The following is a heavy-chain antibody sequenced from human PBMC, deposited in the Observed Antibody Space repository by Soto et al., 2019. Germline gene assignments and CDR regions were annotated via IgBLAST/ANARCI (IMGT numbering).Heavy chain of an antibody. J-gene: IGHJ6*02. Sequence: SETLSLTCAVSGGSISSGGYSWSWIRQPTGKGLEWIGYIYHSGSTYYNPSLKSRVTISVDRSKNQFSLKLSSVTAADTAVYYCARGEVTTRGYYYGMDVWGQGTTVTVSS. CDR2: IYHSGST. V-gene: IGHV4-30-2*01. D-gene: IGHD1-1*01. CDR1: GGSISSGGYS. CDR3: ARGEVTTRGYYYGMDV.